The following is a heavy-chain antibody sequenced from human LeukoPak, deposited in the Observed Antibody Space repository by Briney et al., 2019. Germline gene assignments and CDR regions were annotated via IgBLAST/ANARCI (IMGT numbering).Heavy chain of an antibody. D-gene: IGHD3/OR15-3a*01. CDR2: IDWDDDK. CDR3: ARMMSWTGCFDC. V-gene: IGHV2-70*11. CDR1: GFSLDSSGMC. Sequence: SGPTLVNPTQTLTLTCTFSGFSLDSSGMCVGWIRQTPGKALEWLGRIDWDDDKHYNVSLKTRLTLSKDSSKNQVVLTLANMDPIDTGTYYCARMMSWTGCFDCWGQGALVTDSS. J-gene: IGHJ5*01.